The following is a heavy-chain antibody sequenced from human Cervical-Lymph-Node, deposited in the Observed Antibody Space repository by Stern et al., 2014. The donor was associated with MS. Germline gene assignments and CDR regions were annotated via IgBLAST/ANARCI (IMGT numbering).Heavy chain of an antibody. Sequence: QVQLQESGPGLVKPSQTLSLTCTVSGGSITSDDSYWTWIRQPPGKGLEWIGYIYYNGNTYYNPSLKSRLIISVDTPKNQFSLKLISVTAADTAVYYCARDRTYYSFDYWGQGTLVTVSS. J-gene: IGHJ4*02. CDR3: ARDRTYYSFDY. CDR2: IYYNGNT. V-gene: IGHV4-30-4*01. D-gene: IGHD3-22*01. CDR1: GGSITSDDSY.